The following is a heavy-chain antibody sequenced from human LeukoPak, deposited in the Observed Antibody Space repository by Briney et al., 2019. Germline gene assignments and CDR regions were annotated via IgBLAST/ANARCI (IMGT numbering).Heavy chain of an antibody. Sequence: SETLSLTCTVSGGSISSYYWSWIRQPPGKGLEWIGYIYYSGSTNYNPSLKSRVTISVDTSKNQFSLKLSSVTAADTAVYYCARASDYYDSSGSFVFDYWGQGTLVTVSS. V-gene: IGHV4-59*01. CDR2: IYYSGST. CDR3: ARASDYYDSSGSFVFDY. D-gene: IGHD3-22*01. CDR1: GGSISSYY. J-gene: IGHJ4*02.